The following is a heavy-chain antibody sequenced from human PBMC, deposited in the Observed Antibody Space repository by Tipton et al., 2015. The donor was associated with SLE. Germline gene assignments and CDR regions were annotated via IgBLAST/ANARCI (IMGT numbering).Heavy chain of an antibody. CDR3: ARKPRTSQSFDY. D-gene: IGHD1-14*01. CDR1: GFTFSSYS. Sequence: SLRLSCAASGFTFSSYSVAWVRQAPGKGLEWVSAISEGGDDIFHADSVKGRFTTSRDNFKSTLYLQMNSLRAEDTAAYYCARKPRTSQSFDYWGQGTMVTVSS. J-gene: IGHJ4*02. CDR2: ISEGGDDI. V-gene: IGHV3-23*01.